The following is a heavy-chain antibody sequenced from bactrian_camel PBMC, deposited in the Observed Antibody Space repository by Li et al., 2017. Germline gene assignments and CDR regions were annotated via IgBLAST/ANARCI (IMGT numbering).Heavy chain of an antibody. V-gene: IGHV3S1*01. D-gene: IGHD3*01. CDR1: GYSFSGNC. CDR2: SVGYKT. CDR3: AADRDCYLGSSYVPTYKH. Sequence: QVQLVESGGDSVQAGGSLRLSCVASGYSFSGNCMAWFRQAPGKEREGVAGSVGYKTYYADSVKGRFTISQDNAKNAVYLQMNSLKLEDTAMYYCAADRDCYLGSSYVPTYKHWGQGTQVTVS. J-gene: IGHJ4*01.